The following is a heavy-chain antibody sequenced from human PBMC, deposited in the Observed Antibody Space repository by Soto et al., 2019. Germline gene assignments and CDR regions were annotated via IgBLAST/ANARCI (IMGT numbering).Heavy chain of an antibody. CDR3: AKDLFIGYCISTSCSDDAFDI. Sequence: HPGGSLRLSCAASGFTFSSYSMNWVRQAPGKGLEWVSYISSSNKYYADSVKGRFTISRDNSKNTLYLQMNSLRAEDTAVYYCAKDLFIGYCISTSCSDDAFDIWGQGTMVTVSS. V-gene: IGHV3-48*01. J-gene: IGHJ3*02. CDR1: GFTFSSYS. D-gene: IGHD2-2*01. CDR2: ISSSNK.